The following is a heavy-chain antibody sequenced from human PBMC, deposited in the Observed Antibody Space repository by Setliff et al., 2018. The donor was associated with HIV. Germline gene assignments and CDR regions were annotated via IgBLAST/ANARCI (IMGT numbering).Heavy chain of an antibody. CDR3: ARGGGGYYYVGAVDI. CDR2: INAGNGNT. D-gene: IGHD3-22*01. Sequence: GASVKVSCKASGYTFTNYAIHWVRQAPGQRLEWMGWINAGNGNTGYAQKFQGRVTMTGNTSISTAYMELSSLRSEDTAVYYCARGGGGYYYVGAVDIWGQGTVVTVSS. J-gene: IGHJ3*02. CDR1: GYTFTNYA. V-gene: IGHV1-8*02.